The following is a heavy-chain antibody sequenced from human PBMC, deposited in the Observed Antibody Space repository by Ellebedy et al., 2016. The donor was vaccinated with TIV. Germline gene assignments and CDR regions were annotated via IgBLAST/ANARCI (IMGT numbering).Heavy chain of an antibody. CDR2: IYPGDSDT. V-gene: IGHV5-51*01. CDR3: ARHLIVGAPRGYYYYGMDV. CDR1: GYSFTSYW. D-gene: IGHD1-26*01. J-gene: IGHJ6*02. Sequence: GGSLRLSCKGSGYSFTSYWIGWVRQMPGKGLEWMGIIYPGDSDTRYSPSFQGQVTISADKSISTAYLQWSSLKASDTAMYYCARHLIVGAPRGYYYYGMDVWGQGTTVTVSS.